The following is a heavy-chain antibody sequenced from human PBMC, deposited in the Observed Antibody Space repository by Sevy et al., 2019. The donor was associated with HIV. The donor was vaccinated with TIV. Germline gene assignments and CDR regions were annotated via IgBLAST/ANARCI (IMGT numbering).Heavy chain of an antibody. CDR3: ARVDSTFSYYYGMDV. V-gene: IGHV3-53*01. J-gene: IGHJ6*02. D-gene: IGHD3-16*01. CDR1: GFTVSSNY. CDR2: IYSGGST. Sequence: GGSLRLSCAASGFTVSSNYMSWVRQAPGKGLEWVSVIYSGGSTYYADSVKGRFTISRDNSKNKLYLQMNSQRAEDTAVYYCARVDSTFSYYYGMDVWGQGTTVTVSS.